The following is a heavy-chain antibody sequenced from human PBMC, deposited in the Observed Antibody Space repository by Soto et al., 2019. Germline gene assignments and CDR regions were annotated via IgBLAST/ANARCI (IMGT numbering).Heavy chain of an antibody. D-gene: IGHD3-3*02. CDR3: AGELDIHHGLGY. Sequence: SQTLSLTCAISWGSVSSNTATWNWVRQSPSRGLEWLGRTYYRSNWNFDYALSVKSRITVNPDTSKNQFSLQLNSLTPEDTAVYYCAGELDIHHGLGYWGPGTSVTVSS. CDR1: WGSVSSNTAT. J-gene: IGHJ4*02. V-gene: IGHV6-1*01. CDR2: TYYRSNWNF.